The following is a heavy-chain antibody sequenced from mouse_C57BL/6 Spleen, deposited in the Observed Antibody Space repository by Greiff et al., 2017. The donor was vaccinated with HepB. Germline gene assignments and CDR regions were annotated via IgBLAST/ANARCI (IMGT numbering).Heavy chain of an antibody. D-gene: IGHD2-4*01. J-gene: IGHJ3*01. CDR3: ARDGDYDWFAY. CDR1: GFTFSSYA. CDR2: ISDGGSYT. Sequence: EVKLEESGGGLVKPGGSLKLSCAASGFTFSSYAMSWVRQTPEKRLEWVATISDGGSYTYYPDNVKGRFTISRDNAKNNLYLPMSHLKSEDTAMYYCARDGDYDWFAYWGQGTLVTVSA. V-gene: IGHV5-4*01.